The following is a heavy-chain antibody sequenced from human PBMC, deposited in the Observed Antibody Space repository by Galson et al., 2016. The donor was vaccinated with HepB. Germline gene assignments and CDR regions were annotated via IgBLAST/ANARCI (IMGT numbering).Heavy chain of an antibody. CDR1: GGTFRSCA. D-gene: IGHD2-21*01. J-gene: IGHJ6*02. V-gene: IGHV1-69*06. CDR3: VRSTALEPGNPQELHVVNFYHLGIDV. Sequence: SVKVSCKASGGTFRSCAISWVRQAPGQGLEWMGGIIPMFGTVSYAQKFQGRLTITADKSTNVAYMELSSLRPEDTAVYYCVRSTALEPGNPQELHVVNFYHLGIDVWGQGTTVTVS. CDR2: IIPMFGTV.